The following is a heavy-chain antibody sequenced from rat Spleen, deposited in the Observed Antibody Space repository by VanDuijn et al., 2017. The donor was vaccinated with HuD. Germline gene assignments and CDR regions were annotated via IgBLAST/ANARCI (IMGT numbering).Heavy chain of an antibody. CDR1: GFTFSSYG. CDR2: ISSSSGT. CDR3: ARMRNYDGYYHVMDA. Sequence: AVQLVESGGGLVQPGKSLKLSCSASGFTFSSYGMHWIRQSPGKGLDWIAYISSSSGTVYADAVKERFTISRDNAKNTLYLQLDSLRSEDTAIYYCARMRNYDGYYHVMDAWGQGASVTVSS. J-gene: IGHJ4*01. V-gene: IGHV5-62*01. D-gene: IGHD1-12*03.